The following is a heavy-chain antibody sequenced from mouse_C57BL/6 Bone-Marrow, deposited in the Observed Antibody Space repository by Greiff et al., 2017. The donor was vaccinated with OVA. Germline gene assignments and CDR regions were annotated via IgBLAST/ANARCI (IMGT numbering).Heavy chain of an antibody. D-gene: IGHD1-2*01. CDR2: INPYNGGT. CDR3: ARRGTTADWYFDV. Sequence: EVQLQQSGPVLVKPGASVKMSCKASGYTFTDYYMNWVKQSHGKSLEWIGVINPYNGGTSYNQKFKGKATLTVDKSSSTAYMELNSLTSEDSAVYYCARRGTTADWYFDVWGTGTTVTVSS. V-gene: IGHV1-19*01. J-gene: IGHJ1*03. CDR1: GYTFTDYY.